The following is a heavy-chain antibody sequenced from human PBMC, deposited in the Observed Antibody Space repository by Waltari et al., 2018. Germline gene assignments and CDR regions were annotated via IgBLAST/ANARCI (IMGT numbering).Heavy chain of an antibody. CDR2: ISGSGGST. J-gene: IGHJ5*02. CDR3: ARGGSGGSCP. CDR1: GFTFSSYA. Sequence: EVQLLESGGGLVQPGGSLRLSCAASGFTFSSYAMSWVRQAPGKGLEWVSAISGSGGSTYYAQKFQGRVTMTRDTSTSTVYMELSSLRSEDTAVYYCARGGSGGSCPWGQGTLVTVSS. D-gene: IGHD2-15*01. V-gene: IGHV3-23*01.